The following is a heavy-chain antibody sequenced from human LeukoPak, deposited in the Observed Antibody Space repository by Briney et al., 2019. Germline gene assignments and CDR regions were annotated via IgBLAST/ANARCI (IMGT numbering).Heavy chain of an antibody. D-gene: IGHD4-17*01. CDR2: VTGSADTT. CDR3: ARDRKYGDYPWFDP. J-gene: IGHJ5*02. Sequence: QTGGSLRLSCAASGFTFSNYGMNWVRLAPGKGLEWVSGVTGSADTTFYADSVKGRFTISRDNSKNTLFLQINSLRAEDTAFYYCARDRKYGDYPWFDPWGQGTLVTVSS. V-gene: IGHV3-23*01. CDR1: GFTFSNYG.